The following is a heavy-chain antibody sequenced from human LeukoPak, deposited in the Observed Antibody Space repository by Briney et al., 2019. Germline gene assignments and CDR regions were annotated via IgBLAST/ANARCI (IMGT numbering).Heavy chain of an antibody. V-gene: IGHV4-39*07. CDR1: GGSISSSSYY. Sequence: SETLSLTCTVSGGSISSSSYYWGWIRQPPGKGLEWIGNIYYSGSTYYNPSLRSRVTISVDTSKKQFSLKLSSVTAADTAVYYCARILAEGAYPFDYWGQGTLATVSS. J-gene: IGHJ4*02. CDR3: ARILAEGAYPFDY. CDR2: IYYSGST. D-gene: IGHD1-26*01.